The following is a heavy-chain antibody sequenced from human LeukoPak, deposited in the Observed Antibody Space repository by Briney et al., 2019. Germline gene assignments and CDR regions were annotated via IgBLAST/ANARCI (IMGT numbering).Heavy chain of an antibody. J-gene: IGHJ6*03. CDR1: GGSFSGYS. CDR2: INHSGST. Sequence: SEALSLTCAVYGGSFSGYSWSWIRQPPGKGLEWIGEINHSGSTNYNPSLKSRVTMSVDTSKNQFSLKLSSVIAADTAVYYCASRNRITVFGVITQYYMDVWGKGTTVTVSS. CDR3: ASRNRITVFGVITQYYMDV. D-gene: IGHD3-3*01. V-gene: IGHV4-34*01.